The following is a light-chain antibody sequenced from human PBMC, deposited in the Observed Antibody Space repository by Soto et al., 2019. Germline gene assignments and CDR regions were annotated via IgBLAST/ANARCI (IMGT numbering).Light chain of an antibody. CDR1: QSISTY. V-gene: IGKV1-39*01. J-gene: IGKJ2*01. CDR3: QQSYSSPVYT. Sequence: DIQMTQSPSSLSASVGDRVTIACRASQSISTYLNWYQQTPGKAPKLLIYAASNLQSGVPSRFSGCGSGREFTLTISSLQPEDFATYYCQQSYSSPVYTFGQGTNLEIK. CDR2: AAS.